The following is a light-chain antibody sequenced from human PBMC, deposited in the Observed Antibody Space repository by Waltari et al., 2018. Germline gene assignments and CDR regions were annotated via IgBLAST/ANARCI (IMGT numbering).Light chain of an antibody. CDR3: QQRSNWPPALT. CDR1: QSVSSY. Sequence: EIVLTQSPVTLSLSPGERATLSCRASQSVSSYLTWYQQKPGQAPRLLIYDASNRATGIPARFRGSGSGTDFTLTISSLEPEDFAVYYCQQRSNWPPALTFGGGTKLEIK. V-gene: IGKV3-11*01. CDR2: DAS. J-gene: IGKJ4*01.